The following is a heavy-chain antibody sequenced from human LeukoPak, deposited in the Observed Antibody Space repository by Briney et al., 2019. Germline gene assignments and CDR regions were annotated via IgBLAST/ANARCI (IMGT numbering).Heavy chain of an antibody. CDR3: ARGGGRYPVDY. CDR1: GYTFIDYY. CDR2: ISPNSGGT. J-gene: IGHJ4*02. Sequence: ASVKVSCKASGYTFIDYYMHWVRQAPGQGLEWIGWISPNSGGTKSVQKFQGRVTMNRDTSITTVYMELSGLSFDDTAVYYCARGGGRYPVDYWGQGTLVIVSS. D-gene: IGHD1-26*01. V-gene: IGHV1-2*02.